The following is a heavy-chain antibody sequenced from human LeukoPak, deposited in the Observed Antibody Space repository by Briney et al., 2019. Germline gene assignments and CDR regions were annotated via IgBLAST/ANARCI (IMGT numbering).Heavy chain of an antibody. D-gene: IGHD3-9*01. CDR1: GFTFSSYG. CDR3: AKDDQYYDILTGFDY. J-gene: IGHJ4*02. CDR2: ISGSGGST. Sequence: PGGSLRLSCAASGFTFSSYGMSWVRQAPGKGLEWVSAISGSGGSTFYADSVKGRFTISRDNSKNTLYLQMNSLRAEDTAVYYCAKDDQYYDILTGFDYWGQGTLVTVSS. V-gene: IGHV3-23*01.